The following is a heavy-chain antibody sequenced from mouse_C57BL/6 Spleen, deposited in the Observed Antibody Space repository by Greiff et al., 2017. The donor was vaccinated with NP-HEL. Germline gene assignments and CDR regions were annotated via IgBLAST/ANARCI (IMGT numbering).Heavy chain of an antibody. J-gene: IGHJ3*01. Sequence: QVQLQQPGAELVKPGASVKLSCKASGYTFTSYWMHWVKQRPGQGLEWIGMIHPNSGSTNYNEKFKSKATLTVDKSSSTAYMQLSSLTSEDSAVYYCAREEEGYGRGAWFAYWGQGTLVTVSA. CDR2: IHPNSGST. V-gene: IGHV1-64*01. D-gene: IGHD1-1*01. CDR1: GYTFTSYW. CDR3: AREEEGYGRGAWFAY.